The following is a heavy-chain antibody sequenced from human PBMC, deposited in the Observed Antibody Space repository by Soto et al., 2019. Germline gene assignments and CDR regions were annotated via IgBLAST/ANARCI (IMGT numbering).Heavy chain of an antibody. CDR2: ISGSGRTI. J-gene: IGHJ5*02. D-gene: IGHD3-16*01. V-gene: IGHV3-11*01. Sequence: QVQLVESGGGLVKPGGSLRLSCAASGIVFSAYMIWVRQAPGKGLEGLSYISGSGRTIYSADSVKGRVTISRDNDTNSLYPPMNNVRTEDTAVYYCARLPFPWGWFDPWGQGKLVTVSS. CDR1: GIVFSAY. CDR3: ARLPFPWGWFDP.